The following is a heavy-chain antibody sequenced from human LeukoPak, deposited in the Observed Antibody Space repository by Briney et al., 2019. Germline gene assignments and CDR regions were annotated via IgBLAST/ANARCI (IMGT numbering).Heavy chain of an antibody. CDR2: IIPIFGTA. CDR1: GGTFSSYA. V-gene: IGHV1-69*06. Sequence: SVKVSCKASGGTFSSYAISWVRQAPGQGLEWIGGIIPIFGTANYAQKFQGRVTITADKSTSTAYMELSSLRSEDTAVYYCASGIAVAGSALDYWAREPWSPSPQ. D-gene: IGHD6-19*01. CDR3: ASGIAVAGSALDY. J-gene: IGHJ4*02.